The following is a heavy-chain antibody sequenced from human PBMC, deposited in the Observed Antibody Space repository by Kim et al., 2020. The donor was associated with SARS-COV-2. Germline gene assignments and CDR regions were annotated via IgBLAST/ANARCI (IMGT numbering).Heavy chain of an antibody. CDR2: IWIDGSNT. CDR3: ARADKIRWYFDS. Sequence: GGSLRLSCAASGFTFSSYGMHWVRQAPGKGLEWVAVIWIDGSNTYYGDSVRGRFTISRDNSKDTLYIQMNSLRAEDTAVYYCARADKIRWYFDSLGPGT. V-gene: IGHV3-33*01. J-gene: IGHJ4*02. CDR1: GFTFSSYG. D-gene: IGHD2-15*01.